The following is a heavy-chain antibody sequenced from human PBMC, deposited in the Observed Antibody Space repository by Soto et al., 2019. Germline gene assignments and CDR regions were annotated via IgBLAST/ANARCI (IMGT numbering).Heavy chain of an antibody. CDR3: ARERKFDFWRKGLDV. CDR1: GYTFTTYD. V-gene: IGHV1-8*01. Sequence: QAQLVQSGAEVRKPGASVKVSCKASGYTFTTYDINWVRQAPGHGLEWLGWMDPNSGSTGYAQNFQGRITLSRNIARNTAHMELSSLQSEATAVYYCARERKFDFWRKGLDVWGQGTTVTVSS. D-gene: IGHD3-3*01. CDR2: MDPNSGST. J-gene: IGHJ6*02.